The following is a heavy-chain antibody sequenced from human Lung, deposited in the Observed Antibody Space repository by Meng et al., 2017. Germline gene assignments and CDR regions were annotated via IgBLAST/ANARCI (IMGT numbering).Heavy chain of an antibody. CDR2: IKSKVDGGTT. CDR1: GGTFRNFW. V-gene: IGHV3-15*01. CDR3: TTDLPFTEGGVITT. D-gene: IGHD3-16*02. Sequence: VELVESGGGLGKPGGFLSLSCVASGGTFRNFWMTWVRQAPGKGLEWVGRIKSKVDGGTTDFAAPVKGRFTISRDDAKNTLYLQMNSLKTEDTAVYYCTTDLPFTEGGVITTWGQGTLVTVSS. J-gene: IGHJ5*02.